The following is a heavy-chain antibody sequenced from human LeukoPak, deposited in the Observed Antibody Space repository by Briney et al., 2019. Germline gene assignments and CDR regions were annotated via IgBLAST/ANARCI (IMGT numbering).Heavy chain of an antibody. J-gene: IGHJ4*02. V-gene: IGHV1-3*02. CDR2: TNGATGNT. CDR3: ARSPGGNARSWLDY. D-gene: IGHD4-23*01. Sequence: ASAKVSCTASGYTFTNYALHWGRQAPGQRLEWMGWTNGATGNTRFSQDFQGRLTVTIDTSASTAYMELSSLRSEDTAVYYCARSPGGNARSWLDYWGQGTLVTVSS. CDR1: GYTFTNYA.